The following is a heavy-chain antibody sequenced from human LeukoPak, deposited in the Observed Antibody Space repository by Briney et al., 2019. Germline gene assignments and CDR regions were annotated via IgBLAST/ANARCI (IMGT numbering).Heavy chain of an antibody. Sequence: SETLSLXCTVSGGSISSYYWSWIRQPPGKELEWIGYIYYSGSTNYNPSLKSRVTISIDTSKNQFSLKLSSVTAADTAVYYCARDYHGYSCMDVWGKGTTVTVSS. D-gene: IGHD3-10*01. J-gene: IGHJ6*03. CDR1: GGSISSYY. CDR2: IYYSGST. V-gene: IGHV4-59*01. CDR3: ARDYHGYSCMDV.